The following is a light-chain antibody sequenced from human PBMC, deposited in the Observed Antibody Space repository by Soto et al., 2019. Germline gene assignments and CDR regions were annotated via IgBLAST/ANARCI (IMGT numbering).Light chain of an antibody. Sequence: EIVFTHSPATLSLSPGERATLSCRASQSVSSYLAWYQQKPGQAPRLLIYDASNRATGIPARFSGSGSGTDFTLTISSLEPEDFAVYYCQQRSNWPRGTFGQGTRLEIK. CDR1: QSVSSY. CDR2: DAS. V-gene: IGKV3-11*01. J-gene: IGKJ5*01. CDR3: QQRSNWPRGT.